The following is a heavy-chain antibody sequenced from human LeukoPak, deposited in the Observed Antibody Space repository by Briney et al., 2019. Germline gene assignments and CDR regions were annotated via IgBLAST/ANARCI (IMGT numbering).Heavy chain of an antibody. CDR1: GFPFSTYW. CDR3: AKEVVVVITTPTEAGFDY. CDR2: ISGSGGST. V-gene: IGHV3-23*01. Sequence: PTGGSLRLSCAASGFPFSTYWMSWVRQAPGKGLEWVSAISGSGGSTYYADSVKGRFTISRDNSKNTLYLQMNSLRAEDTAVYYCAKEVVVVITTPTEAGFDYWGQGTLVTVSS. J-gene: IGHJ4*02. D-gene: IGHD3-22*01.